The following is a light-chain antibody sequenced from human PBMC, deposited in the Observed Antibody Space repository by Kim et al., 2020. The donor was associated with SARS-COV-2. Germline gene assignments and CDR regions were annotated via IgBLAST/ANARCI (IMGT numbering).Light chain of an antibody. V-gene: IGLV2-14*03. CDR2: DVY. CDR1: SSDIGDYNY. Sequence: QSALTQPASVSGSPGQSITISCIGTSSDIGDYNYVYWYQQQPGKAPKLMISDVYKRPSGVSSRFSGSKSGSTAALTISGLQAEDEADYYCSSFTTTGTYLRFGGRTQLTVL. CDR3: SSFTTTGTYLR. J-gene: IGLJ2*01.